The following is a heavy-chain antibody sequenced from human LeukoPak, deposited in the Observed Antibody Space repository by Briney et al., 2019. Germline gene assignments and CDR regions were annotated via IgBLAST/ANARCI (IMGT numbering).Heavy chain of an antibody. D-gene: IGHD6-13*01. Sequence: SETLSLTCAVYGGSFIGYYWSWIRQPPGKGLEWIGEINHSGSTNYNPSLKSRVTISVDTSKNQFSLKLSSVTAADTAVYYCARGDSSSWSAYYFDYWGQGTLVTVSS. V-gene: IGHV4-34*01. CDR1: GGSFIGYY. CDR2: INHSGST. CDR3: ARGDSSSWSAYYFDY. J-gene: IGHJ4*02.